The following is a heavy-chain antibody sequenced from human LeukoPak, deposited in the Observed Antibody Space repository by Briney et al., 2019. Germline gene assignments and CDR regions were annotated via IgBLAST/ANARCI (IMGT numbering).Heavy chain of an antibody. CDR1: GFTFSDHY. J-gene: IGHJ4*02. D-gene: IGHD4-17*01. CDR3: ARSRRDDDSLVHFDY. CDR2: ISSGSAYI. Sequence: PGGSLRLSCAASGFTFSDHYIDWVRQAPGKGLEWVSSISSGSAYIKHADSVKGRLTISRDNANNSLYLQTNSLRAEDTAVYYCARSRRDDDSLVHFDYWGQGTLVTVSS. V-gene: IGHV3-21*01.